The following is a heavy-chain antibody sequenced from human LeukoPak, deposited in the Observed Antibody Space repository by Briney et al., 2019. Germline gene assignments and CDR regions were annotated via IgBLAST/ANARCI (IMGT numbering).Heavy chain of an antibody. Sequence: SVKVSCKASGGTFSSYAISWVRQAPGQGLEWMGGIIPIFGTANYAQKFQGRVTITADESTSTAYMEPSSLRSEDTAVYYCASDKIIAVAGTFDYWGQGTLVTVSS. D-gene: IGHD6-19*01. J-gene: IGHJ4*02. CDR1: GGTFSSYA. V-gene: IGHV1-69*01. CDR2: IIPIFGTA. CDR3: ASDKIIAVAGTFDY.